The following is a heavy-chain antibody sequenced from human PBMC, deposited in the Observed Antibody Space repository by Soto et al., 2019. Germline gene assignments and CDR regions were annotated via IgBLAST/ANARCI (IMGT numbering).Heavy chain of an antibody. CDR3: ARDQLMKLVRFSSGMDV. CDR1: GDSVASSSAA. Sequence: PSQTLSLTCAISGDSVASSSAAWKSIRQCPSRVIEWLGRTYYRSKWYNDYAVSVKSRITINPDTSKNQFSLQLNSVTPEDTAVYYCARDQLMKLVRFSSGMDVWGQGTTVIVSS. CDR2: TYYRSKWYN. D-gene: IGHD6-13*01. J-gene: IGHJ6*02. V-gene: IGHV6-1*01.